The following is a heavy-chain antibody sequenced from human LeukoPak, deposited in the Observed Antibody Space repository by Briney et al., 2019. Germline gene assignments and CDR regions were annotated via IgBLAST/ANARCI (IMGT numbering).Heavy chain of an antibody. D-gene: IGHD5-12*01. CDR1: GYTFSSYG. J-gene: IGHJ4*02. CDR2: ISAYNGNT. Sequence: ASVKVSCKASGYTFSSYGISWVRQAPGQGLEWMGWISAYNGNTNFAQEFQGRVTMTTDTSTSTASMELRSLRSDDTAVYYCARDQGIYNHRIIDSWGQGTLVTVCS. CDR3: ARDQGIYNHRIIDS. V-gene: IGHV1-18*01.